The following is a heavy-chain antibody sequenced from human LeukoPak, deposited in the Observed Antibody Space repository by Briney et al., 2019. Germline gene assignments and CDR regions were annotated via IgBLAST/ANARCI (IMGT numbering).Heavy chain of an antibody. CDR1: GYTFTGYY. J-gene: IGHJ5*02. D-gene: IGHD6-13*01. CDR2: INPNSGGT. V-gene: IGHV1-2*06. Sequence: GASVKVSCKASGYTFTGYYMHWVRQAPGQGLEWMGRINPNSGGTNYAQKFQGRVTMTRDTSISTAYMELSRLRSDDTAAYYCARDRRAAERQVLGWFDPWGQGTLVTVSS. CDR3: ARDRRAAERQVLGWFDP.